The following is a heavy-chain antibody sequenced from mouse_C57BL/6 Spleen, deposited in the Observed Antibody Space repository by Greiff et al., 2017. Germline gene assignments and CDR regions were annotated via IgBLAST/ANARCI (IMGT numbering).Heavy chain of an antibody. CDR1: GYAFSSYW. D-gene: IGHD3-1*01. CDR2: IYPGGGDT. Sequence: VQLLQSGAELVKPGASVKISCTASGYAFSSYWMNWVKQRPGKGLEWIGQIYPGGGDTNYNGKFKGKATLSADKSAITAYMQLSSLTSEDSAVSFCARSGSLDYWGQGTTRTVSS. CDR3: ARSGSLDY. J-gene: IGHJ2*01. V-gene: IGHV1-80*01.